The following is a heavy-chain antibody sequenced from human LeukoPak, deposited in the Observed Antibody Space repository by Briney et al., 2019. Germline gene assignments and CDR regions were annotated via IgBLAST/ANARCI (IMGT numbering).Heavy chain of an antibody. J-gene: IGHJ4*02. CDR2: FSYSGTT. CDR3: ARIGVRSVIIFGLFDY. Sequence: SETLSLTCSVSGASISSTSYYWGWIRRPPGKGLEWFGSFSYSGTTFSRQSLESRVTISADTSKNQFSLKLSSVTATDTAVYYCARIGVRSVIIFGLFDYWGQGIRVTVSS. V-gene: IGHV4-39*07. D-gene: IGHD3-10*01. CDR1: GASISSTSYY.